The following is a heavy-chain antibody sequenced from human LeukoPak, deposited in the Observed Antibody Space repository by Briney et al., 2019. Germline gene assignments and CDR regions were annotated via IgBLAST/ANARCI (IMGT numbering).Heavy chain of an antibody. CDR3: ARQDYFGSPVDY. Sequence: GESLKISCKAFGYIFSSYWIAWVRQTPGKGLEWMGIIYPGDSDTRYGPSFQGQVTISADKSISTAYLQWSSLKASDTAMYYCARQDYFGSPVDYWGQGTLVTVSS. V-gene: IGHV5-51*01. CDR1: GYIFSSYW. D-gene: IGHD3-10*01. J-gene: IGHJ4*02. CDR2: IYPGDSDT.